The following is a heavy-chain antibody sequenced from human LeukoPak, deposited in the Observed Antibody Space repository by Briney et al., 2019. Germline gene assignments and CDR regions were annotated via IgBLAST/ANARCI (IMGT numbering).Heavy chain of an antibody. CDR3: AADGGHAFQI. CDR2: ISWNSDSI. V-gene: IGHV3-9*01. Sequence: GRSLRLSCAASGFTFDHFAFHWVRQAPGKGLEWVSGISWNSDSIGYADSVKGRFTISRDNAKEMVYLQMNSLRVEDTAVYYCAADGGHAFQIWGRGTMVTVSS. CDR1: GFTFDHFA. J-gene: IGHJ3*02.